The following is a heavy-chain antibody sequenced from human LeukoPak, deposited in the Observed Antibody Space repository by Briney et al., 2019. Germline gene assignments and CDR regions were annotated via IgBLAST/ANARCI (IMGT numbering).Heavy chain of an antibody. CDR2: IYPGDSDT. J-gene: IGHJ4*02. CDR1: GFRFTSYW. V-gene: IGHV5-51*01. Sequence: GESLKISCKGSGFRFTSYWIGWVRQMPGKGLEWMGTIYPGDSDTRYSPSFQGQVTISVDKSTNTAYLQWSSLKASDTAVYYCARQGLRYLDWSVDSWGQGTLVTVSS. D-gene: IGHD3-3*01. CDR3: ARQGLRYLDWSVDS.